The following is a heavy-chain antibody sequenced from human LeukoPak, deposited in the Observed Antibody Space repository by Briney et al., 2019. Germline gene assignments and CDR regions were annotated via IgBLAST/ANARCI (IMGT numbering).Heavy chain of an antibody. V-gene: IGHV1-69*01. D-gene: IGHD2-15*01. CDR2: IIPIFGTA. Sequence: SVKVSCKASGGTFSSYAISWVRQAPGQGLEWMGGIIPIFGTANYAQKFQGRVTITADESTSTAYMELSSLRSEDTAVYYCARAADCSGGSCYLNWFDPWGQGTLSPSPQ. CDR1: GGTFSSYA. CDR3: ARAADCSGGSCYLNWFDP. J-gene: IGHJ5*02.